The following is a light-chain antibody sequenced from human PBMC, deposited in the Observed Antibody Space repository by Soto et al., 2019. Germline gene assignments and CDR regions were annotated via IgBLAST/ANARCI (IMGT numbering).Light chain of an antibody. CDR2: GAS. Sequence: EIVLTQSPGTLSLSPGERATLSCRASQTVPTTYLAWYQQKPGQAPRLLIHGASNRATGIPDRFSGSGSGADFTLTISRLEPEDSAVYYRQQYGVSPPITFGQGTRLEIK. CDR3: QQYGVSPPIT. CDR1: QTVPTTY. V-gene: IGKV3-20*01. J-gene: IGKJ5*01.